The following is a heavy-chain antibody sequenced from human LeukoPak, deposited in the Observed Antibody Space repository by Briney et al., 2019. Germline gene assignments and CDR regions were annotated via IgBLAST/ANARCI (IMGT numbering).Heavy chain of an antibody. V-gene: IGHV3-15*07. CDR3: TTDPTLGYYYGMDV. CDR1: GFTFSNAW. Sequence: GGSLRLSCAASGFTFSNAWMNWVRQAPGKGLGWVGRIKSKTDGGTTDYAAPVKGRFTISRDDSKNTLYLQMNSLKTEDTAVYYCTTDPTLGYYYGMDVWGQGTTVTVSS. J-gene: IGHJ6*02. CDR2: IKSKTDGGTT.